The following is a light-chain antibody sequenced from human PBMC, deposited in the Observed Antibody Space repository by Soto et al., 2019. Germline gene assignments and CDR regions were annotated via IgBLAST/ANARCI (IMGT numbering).Light chain of an antibody. V-gene: IGKV1-12*01. Sequence: DLPMTQSPSSVSASVGDRVTITCRASQGISNWLTWYQQKPGKAPKLLIYATSTLEGGVPSRFSGSASGTDFTLTINSLQPVDFATYYCQQANSFPLTFGGGTKVEIK. J-gene: IGKJ4*01. CDR3: QQANSFPLT. CDR2: ATS. CDR1: QGISNW.